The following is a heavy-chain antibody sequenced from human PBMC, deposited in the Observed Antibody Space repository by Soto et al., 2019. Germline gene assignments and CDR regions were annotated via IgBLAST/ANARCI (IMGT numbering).Heavy chain of an antibody. D-gene: IGHD6-13*01. CDR1: GGSISSGGYY. CDR3: ARDRVSGIAAAGHWFDP. CDR2: IYFSGST. V-gene: IGHV4-31*03. J-gene: IGHJ5*02. Sequence: QVQLQESGPGLVKPSQTLSLTCTVSGGSISSGGYYWSWIRQHPGKGLEWIGYIYFSGSTYYNPSLKSRVTISVDTSKNQFFLKLSSVTAADTAVYYCARDRVSGIAAAGHWFDPWGQGTLVTVSS.